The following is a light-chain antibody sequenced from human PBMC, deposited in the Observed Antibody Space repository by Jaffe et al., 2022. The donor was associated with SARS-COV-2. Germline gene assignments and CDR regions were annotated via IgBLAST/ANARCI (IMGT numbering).Light chain of an antibody. CDR1: QSLNNNF. CDR3: QRYDGSAPMYS. CDR2: GAS. V-gene: IGKV3-20*01. Sequence: ETVLTQSPDTLSLSPGEGATLSCRASQSLNNNFLTWYQQKPGQPPRLLIYGASNRATGIPDRFSGSGSGTDFTLTISRLEPEDFAVYYCQRYDGSAPMYSFGQGTRLEIK. J-gene: IGKJ2*03.